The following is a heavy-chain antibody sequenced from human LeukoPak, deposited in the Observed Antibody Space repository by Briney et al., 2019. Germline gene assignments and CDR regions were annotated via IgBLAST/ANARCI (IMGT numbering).Heavy chain of an antibody. Sequence: GASVTVSCKSSGYTFTSYGISWVRQAPGQGLEWMGWISAYNGNTNYAQKLQGRVTMTTDTSTSTAYMELRSLRSDDTAVYYCARCYYDFWSGYYKVDYFDYWGQGTLVTVSS. CDR2: ISAYNGNT. CDR3: ARCYYDFWSGYYKVDYFDY. V-gene: IGHV1-18*01. CDR1: GYTFTSYG. J-gene: IGHJ4*02. D-gene: IGHD3-3*01.